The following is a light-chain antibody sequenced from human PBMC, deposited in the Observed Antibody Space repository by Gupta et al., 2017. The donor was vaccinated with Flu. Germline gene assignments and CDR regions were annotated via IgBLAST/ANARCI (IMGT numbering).Light chain of an antibody. CDR2: EVS. J-gene: IGLJ3*02. V-gene: IGLV2-14*01. Sequence: SCTGTSSDVGGYNYVSWYQQHPGEAPKFMIYEVSNRPSGVSDRFSGSKSGNTASLTISGLQAEDEADYYCSSYTSSTTWVFGGGTKLTVL. CDR1: SSDVGGYNY. CDR3: SSYTSSTTWV.